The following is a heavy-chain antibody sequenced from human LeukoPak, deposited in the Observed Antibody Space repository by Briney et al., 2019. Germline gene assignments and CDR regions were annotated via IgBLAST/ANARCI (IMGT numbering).Heavy chain of an antibody. CDR2: INHRGDT. CDR3: ARGPTISETGYFDY. J-gene: IGHJ4*03. V-gene: IGHV4-34*01. CDR1: GGSFRSYY. D-gene: IGHD1-1*01. Sequence: PSETLSLTCAVYGGSFRSYYWSWIRQSPGKGLEWIAEINHRGDTNYNPSVKSRVTISVDTSKNQFSLKVTSLTAADTAVYYCARGPTISETGYFDYWGQGTLVTVGS.